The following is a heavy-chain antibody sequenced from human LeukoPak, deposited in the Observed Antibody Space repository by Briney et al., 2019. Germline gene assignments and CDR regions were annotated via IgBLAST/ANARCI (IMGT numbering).Heavy chain of an antibody. J-gene: IGHJ4*02. CDR1: GFTFTSYS. D-gene: IGHD3-22*01. CDR3: ANTADSSGYYFDY. V-gene: IGHV3-23*01. Sequence: GGSLRLSCAASGFTFTSYSMNWVRQAPGKGLGWVSAISGSGGSTYYADSVKGRFTISRDNSKNTLYLQMNSLRAEDTAVYYCANTADSSGYYFDYWGQGTLVTVSS. CDR2: ISGSGGST.